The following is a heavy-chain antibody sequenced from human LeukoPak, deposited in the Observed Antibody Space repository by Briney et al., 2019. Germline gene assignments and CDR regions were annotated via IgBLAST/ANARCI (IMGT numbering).Heavy chain of an antibody. V-gene: IGHV3-53*01. CDR3: ARLATSTGSYVDY. Sequence: HPGGSLRLSCAASGFTVSSKYMSWVRQAPGKGLEWVSVIYDGGGANYADSVKARFTISRDNSKNTLYLQMDSLRAEDTAVYYCARLATSTGSYVDYWGQGTLVTVSS. D-gene: IGHD1-26*01. CDR1: GFTVSSKY. J-gene: IGHJ4*02. CDR2: IYDGGGA.